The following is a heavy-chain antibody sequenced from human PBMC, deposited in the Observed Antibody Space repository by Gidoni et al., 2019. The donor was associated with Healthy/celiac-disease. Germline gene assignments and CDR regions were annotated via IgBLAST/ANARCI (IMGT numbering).Heavy chain of an antibody. V-gene: IGHV3-30*18. J-gene: IGHJ6*02. CDR3: AKGSARFSGSYDRGYYYYGMDV. Sequence: QVQLVESGGGVVQPGRSLRLSCAASGFTFSSYGMHWFRQAPGKGLEWVAVISYDGSNKYYADSVKGRFTISRDNSKNTLYLQMNSLRAEDTAVYYCAKGSARFSGSYDRGYYYYGMDVWGQGTTVTVSS. CDR2: ISYDGSNK. CDR1: GFTFSSYG. D-gene: IGHD1-26*01.